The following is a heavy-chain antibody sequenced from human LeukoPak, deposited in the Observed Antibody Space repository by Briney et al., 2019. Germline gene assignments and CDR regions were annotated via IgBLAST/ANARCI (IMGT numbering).Heavy chain of an antibody. V-gene: IGHV4-31*03. D-gene: IGHD2-15*01. CDR1: GGSITSGRYY. CDR2: MYYSGST. J-gene: IGHJ5*02. Sequence: PSETLSLTCTVSGGSITSGRYYWSWIRQHPGKGLEWIGYMYYSGSTYYNPSLKSRVTISADTSKNQFSLKLSSVTAADTAVYYCARVGSVAAAGEGWFDPWGQGTLVTVSS. CDR3: ARVGSVAAAGEGWFDP.